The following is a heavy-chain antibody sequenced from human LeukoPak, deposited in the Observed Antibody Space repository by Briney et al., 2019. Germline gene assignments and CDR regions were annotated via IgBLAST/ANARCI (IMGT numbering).Heavy chain of an antibody. CDR2: IIPIFGTA. D-gene: IGHD3-22*01. V-gene: IGHV1-69*13. J-gene: IGHJ4*02. Sequence: ASVKVSCKASGGTFSSYAISWVRQAPGQGLEWMGGIIPIFGTANYAQKFQGRVTITADESTSTAYMELSSLRSEDTAVYYCARDREYYDSSGYYGTTFDYWDQGTLVTVSS. CDR3: ARDREYYDSSGYYGTTFDY. CDR1: GGTFSSYA.